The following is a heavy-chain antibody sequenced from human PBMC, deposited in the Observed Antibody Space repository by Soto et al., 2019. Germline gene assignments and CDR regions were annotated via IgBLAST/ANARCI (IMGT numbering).Heavy chain of an antibody. CDR1: GYTFTSYY. CDR3: ARDFVGATPLYYYGMDV. D-gene: IGHD1-26*01. Sequence: ASVKVSCKASGYTFTSYYMHWVRQAPGQGLEWMGIINPSGGSTSYAQKFQGRVTMTRDTSTSTVYMELSSLRSEDTAVYYCARDFVGATPLYYYGMDVWGQGTTVTVSS. J-gene: IGHJ6*02. CDR2: INPSGGST. V-gene: IGHV1-46*01.